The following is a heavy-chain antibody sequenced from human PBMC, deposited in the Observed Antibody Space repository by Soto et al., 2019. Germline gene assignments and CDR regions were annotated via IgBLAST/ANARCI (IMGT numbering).Heavy chain of an antibody. CDR1: GYTLTELS. CDR3: ATGEYDSSGWHFDAFDI. V-gene: IGHV1-24*01. CDR2: FDPEDGET. D-gene: IGHD6-19*01. J-gene: IGHJ3*02. Sequence: GASVKVSCKVSGYTLTELSMHWVRQSPGKGLERMGGFDPEDGETIYAQKFQGRVTTPEDTCTDIGYMELSSLRSEDTAVYYCATGEYDSSGWHFDAFDIWGQGTMVTVSS.